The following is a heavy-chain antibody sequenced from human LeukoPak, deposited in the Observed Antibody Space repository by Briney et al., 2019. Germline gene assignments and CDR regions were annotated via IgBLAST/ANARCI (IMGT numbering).Heavy chain of an antibody. Sequence: GGSLRLSCAASGFTFSSYAMSWVRQAPGKGLEWVSAISGSGGSTYYADSVKGRFTISRDNSKNTLYLQMNSLRAEDAAVYYCAKDPRIVGASYWGQGTLVTVSS. CDR1: GFTFSSYA. D-gene: IGHD1-26*01. V-gene: IGHV3-23*01. J-gene: IGHJ4*02. CDR3: AKDPRIVGASY. CDR2: ISGSGGST.